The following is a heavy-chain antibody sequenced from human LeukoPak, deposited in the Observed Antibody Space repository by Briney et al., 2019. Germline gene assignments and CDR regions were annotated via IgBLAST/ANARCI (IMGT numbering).Heavy chain of an antibody. CDR3: ARDTSSWPTLEY. CDR2: IYYSGST. J-gene: IGHJ4*02. D-gene: IGHD6-13*01. V-gene: IGHV4-59*01. CDR1: GGSISSYY. Sequence: SETLPLTNTVSGGSISSYYWSWIRQPPGKRLDWIGYIYYSGSTNYNPSLKSRVTIAVDTSKNQFSLKLTSVTAADTAVYYCARDTSSWPTLEYWGQGTLVTVSS.